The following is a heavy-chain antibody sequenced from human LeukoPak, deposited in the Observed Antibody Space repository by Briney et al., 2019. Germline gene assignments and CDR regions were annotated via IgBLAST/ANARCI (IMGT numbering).Heavy chain of an antibody. D-gene: IGHD6-6*01. V-gene: IGHV4-30-4*08. CDR1: GGSISSGGYY. CDR3: ARDLGWQLVIDP. Sequence: SETLSLTCTVSGGSISSGGYYWSWIRQPPGKGLEWIGYIYYSGSTYYNPSLKSRVTISVDTSKNQFSLKLSSVTAADTAVYYCARDLGWQLVIDPWGQGTLVTVSS. CDR2: IYYSGST. J-gene: IGHJ5*02.